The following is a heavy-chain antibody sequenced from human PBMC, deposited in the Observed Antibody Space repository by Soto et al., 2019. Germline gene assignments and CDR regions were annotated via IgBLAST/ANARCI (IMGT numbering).Heavy chain of an antibody. D-gene: IGHD3-16*01. V-gene: IGHV3-7*04. J-gene: IGHJ6*04. CDR1: GFTFSSYW. Sequence: PGXSLRLSCAASGFTFSSYWLSWVRQAPGKGLXWVAKIKQEGXXKXXXDXGXXRXXXYRDXAXXSLXMXMNSLKDEDTAVYYCAREGFRGVMSYYGMDVWGKGTTVNVSS. CDR2: IKQEGXXK. CDR3: AREGFRGVMSYYGMDV.